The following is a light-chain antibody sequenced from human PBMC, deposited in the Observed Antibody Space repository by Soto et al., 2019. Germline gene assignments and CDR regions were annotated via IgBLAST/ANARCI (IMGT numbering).Light chain of an antibody. J-gene: IGKJ4*01. CDR2: GAS. Sequence: EIVLTQSPGTLSLSPGERASLSCRASQSVAKNYLAWYQQKPGQALRLLISGASSRATGIPDMFSGSGSGTDFTLTVSRLEAEDFAVYFCQQYASSPLTFGGGTRVEIK. V-gene: IGKV3-20*01. CDR3: QQYASSPLT. CDR1: QSVAKNY.